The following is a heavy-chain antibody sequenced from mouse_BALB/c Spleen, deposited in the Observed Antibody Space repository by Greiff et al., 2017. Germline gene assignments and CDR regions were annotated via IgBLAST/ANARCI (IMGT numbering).Heavy chain of an antibody. CDR2: IDPANGNT. Sequence: VQLQQSGAELVKPGASVKLSCTASGFNIKDTYMHWVKQRPEQGLEWIGRIDPANGNTKYDPKFQGKATITADTSSNTAYLQLSSLTSEDTAVYYWARGGYGSYFDYWGQGTTLTVSS. CDR1: GFNIKDTY. D-gene: IGHD1-1*01. CDR3: ARGGYGSYFDY. V-gene: IGHV14-3*02. J-gene: IGHJ2*01.